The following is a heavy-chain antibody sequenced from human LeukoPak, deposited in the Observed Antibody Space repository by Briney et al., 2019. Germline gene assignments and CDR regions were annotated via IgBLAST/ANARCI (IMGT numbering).Heavy chain of an antibody. Sequence: SETLSLTCTVSGGSISSCYWSWIRQPPGKGLEWIGYIYTSGSTNYNPSLKSRVTISVDTSKNQFSLKLSSVTAADTAVYYCARRVVVAATVWFDPWGQGTLVTVSS. CDR2: IYTSGST. J-gene: IGHJ5*02. D-gene: IGHD2-15*01. V-gene: IGHV4-4*09. CDR3: ARRVVVAATVWFDP. CDR1: GGSISSCY.